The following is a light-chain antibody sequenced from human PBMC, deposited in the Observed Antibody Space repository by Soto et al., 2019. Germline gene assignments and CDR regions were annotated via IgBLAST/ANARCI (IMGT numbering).Light chain of an antibody. J-gene: IGKJ4*01. CDR1: QGVGST. V-gene: IGKV3-15*01. CDR3: QRYNNCPLT. CDR2: ASS. Sequence: EIVLTQSPAALSVSPGERVTLSCRASQGVGSTLAWYQQKPGQTPRLLIYASSNRAIGIPTRFSGSRSGTEFTLTINSLQSEDFAVYYCQRYNNCPLTFGGGTKVEIK.